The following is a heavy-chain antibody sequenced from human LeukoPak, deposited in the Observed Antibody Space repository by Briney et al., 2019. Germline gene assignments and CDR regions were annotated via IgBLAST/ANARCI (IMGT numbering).Heavy chain of an antibody. CDR1: GFTVSSNY. CDR2: IYSGGST. J-gene: IGHJ4*02. CDR3: AKIAAANCGGDCYSGAYYFDY. Sequence: PGGSLRLSCAASGFTVSSNYMSWVRQAPGKGLEWVSVIYSGGSTYYADSVKGRFTISRDNSKNTLYLQMNSLRAEDTAVYYCAKIAAANCGGDCYSGAYYFDYWGQGTLVTVSS. V-gene: IGHV3-53*05. D-gene: IGHD2-21*02.